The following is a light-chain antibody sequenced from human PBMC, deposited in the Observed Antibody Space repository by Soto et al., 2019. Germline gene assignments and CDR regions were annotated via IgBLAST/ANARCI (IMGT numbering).Light chain of an antibody. CDR1: QNVKNY. V-gene: IGKV1-33*01. J-gene: IGKJ5*01. CDR2: AAS. CDR3: GQYVNLPT. Sequence: DIPMNQSQPSLSGSVGDPVTITCQASQNVKNYLNWYQQKPGRAPQLLIYAASNLEAGVHSSFRGSGSGTDSTFTISRLKPRDIATYYCGQYVNLPTFFQGTQLEI.